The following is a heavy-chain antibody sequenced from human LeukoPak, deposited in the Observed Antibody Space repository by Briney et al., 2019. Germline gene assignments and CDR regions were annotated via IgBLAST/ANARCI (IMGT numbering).Heavy chain of an antibody. CDR3: ARELPDYYGSGSPYYYYMDV. CDR2: IYYSGST. V-gene: IGHV4-39*07. J-gene: IGHJ6*03. D-gene: IGHD3-10*01. CDR1: GGSISTSSYY. Sequence: PSETLSLTCTVSGGSISTSSYYWGWIRQPPGKGLEWIGSIYYSGSTNYNPSLKSRVTISVDTSKNQFSLKLSSVTAADTAVYYCARELPDYYGSGSPYYYYMDVWGKGTTVTISS.